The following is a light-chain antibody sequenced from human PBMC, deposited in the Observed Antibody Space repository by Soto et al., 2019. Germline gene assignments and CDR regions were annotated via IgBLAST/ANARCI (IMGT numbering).Light chain of an antibody. CDR1: QSISIW. CDR2: KGS. CDR3: QQYNSDLLT. Sequence: DIQRTQSPSTLSASVVARVTITCLASQSISIWLAWYQQKPGKAPKILIYKGSSLESGVPSRFIGSGPVTEFTLTISRPQPDDFATYYCQQYNSDLLTFGEGTRLEIK. J-gene: IGKJ5*01. V-gene: IGKV1-5*03.